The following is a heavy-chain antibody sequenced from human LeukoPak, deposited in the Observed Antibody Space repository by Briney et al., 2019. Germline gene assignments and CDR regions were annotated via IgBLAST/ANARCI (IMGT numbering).Heavy chain of an antibody. CDR3: ARAVRPIVVVVALNWFDP. CDR1: GGSISSGGYY. D-gene: IGHD2-15*01. V-gene: IGHV4-31*03. J-gene: IGHJ5*02. CDR2: IYYSGST. Sequence: SETLSLTCTVSGGSISSGGYYWSWIGQHPGKGLEWIGYIYYSGSTYYNPSLKSRVTISVDTTKNQFSLKLSSVAAADTAVYYCARAVRPIVVVVALNWFDPWGQGTLVTVSS.